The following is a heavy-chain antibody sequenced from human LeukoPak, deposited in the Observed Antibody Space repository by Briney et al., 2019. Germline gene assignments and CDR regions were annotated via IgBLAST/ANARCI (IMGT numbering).Heavy chain of an antibody. V-gene: IGHV1-24*01. CDR2: FDPEDGET. CDR1: GYTLTELS. Sequence: ASVKVSCKVSGYTLTELSMHWVRQAPGKGLEWMGGFDPEDGETIYAQRFQGRVTMTEDTSTDTACMELSSLRSEDTAVYYCATDLTYYFDYWGQGTLVTVSS. CDR3: ATDLTYYFDY. J-gene: IGHJ4*02. D-gene: IGHD3-9*01.